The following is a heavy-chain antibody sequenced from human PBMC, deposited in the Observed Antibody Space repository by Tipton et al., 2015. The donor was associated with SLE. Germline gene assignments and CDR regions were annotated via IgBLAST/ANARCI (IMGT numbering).Heavy chain of an antibody. CDR3: ARDCGGSDAFDI. CDR2: TYYSGNT. Sequence: TLSLTCTVSGGSISSGGYYWSWIRQHPGNGLEWIGYTYYSGNTYYNPSLKSRVTISVDTSENQFSLKLSSVTAADTAVYYCARDCGGSDAFDIWGQGTMVTVSA. D-gene: IGHD2-21*01. J-gene: IGHJ3*02. CDR1: GGSISSGGYY. V-gene: IGHV4-31*03.